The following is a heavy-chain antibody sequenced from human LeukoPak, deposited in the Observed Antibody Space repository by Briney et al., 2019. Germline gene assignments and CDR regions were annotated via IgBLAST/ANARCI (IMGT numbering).Heavy chain of an antibody. J-gene: IGHJ4*02. Sequence: SVKVSCKASGGTFSSYAISWVRQAPGQGLEWMGRIIPIFGTANYAQKFQGRVTITTDESTSTDYMELSSLRSEDTAVYYCASTPGHSPYSGSYYYFDYWGRGTLVTVSS. D-gene: IGHD1-26*01. V-gene: IGHV1-69*05. CDR1: GGTFSSYA. CDR3: ASTPGHSPYSGSYYYFDY. CDR2: IIPIFGTA.